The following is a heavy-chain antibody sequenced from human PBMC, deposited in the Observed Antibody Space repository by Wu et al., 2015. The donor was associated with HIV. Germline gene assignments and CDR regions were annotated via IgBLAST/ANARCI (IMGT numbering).Heavy chain of an antibody. Sequence: QVQLVQSGAEVKKPGASVKVSCKASGYTFTSYGISWVRQAPGQGLEWMGWISAYNGNTNYAQKLQGRVTMTTDTSTSTAYMELRSLRSDDTAVYYCARAGYCSSTSCRQLPPYWYFDLWGRGTLVTVSS. D-gene: IGHD2-2*01. J-gene: IGHJ2*01. V-gene: IGHV1-18*01. CDR1: GYTFTSYG. CDR3: ARAGYCSSTSCRQLPPYWYFDL. CDR2: ISAYNGNT.